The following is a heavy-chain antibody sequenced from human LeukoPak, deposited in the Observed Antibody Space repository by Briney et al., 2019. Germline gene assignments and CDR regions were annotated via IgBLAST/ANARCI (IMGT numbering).Heavy chain of an antibody. J-gene: IGHJ3*02. Sequence: PGGSLRLSCAASGFTFSSYGMHWVRQAPGKGLEWVAVISYDGSNKYYADSVKGRFTISRDNAKNSLFLQMNSLRAEDTAVYYCARDRDYGDYFDDAFDIWGQGTMVTVSS. CDR3: ARDRDYGDYFDDAFDI. CDR1: GFTFSSYG. CDR2: ISYDGSNK. D-gene: IGHD4-17*01. V-gene: IGHV3-30*03.